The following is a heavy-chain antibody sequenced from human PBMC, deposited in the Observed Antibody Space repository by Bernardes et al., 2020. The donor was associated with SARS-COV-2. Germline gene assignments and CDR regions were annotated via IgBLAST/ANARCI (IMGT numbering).Heavy chain of an antibody. CDR1: GFTFNMYA. CDR2: ISGSGGST. V-gene: IGHV3-23*01. J-gene: IGHJ6*02. Sequence: GSLRLSCAASGFTFNMYAMTWVRQAPGRGLEWVSGISGSGGSTYYADSVKGRFTISRDNSKNTLFLQMNSLRAEDTAVYYCAKCVVGYYAVDVWGQGTTVTVSS. D-gene: IGHD2-15*01. CDR3: AKCVVGYYAVDV.